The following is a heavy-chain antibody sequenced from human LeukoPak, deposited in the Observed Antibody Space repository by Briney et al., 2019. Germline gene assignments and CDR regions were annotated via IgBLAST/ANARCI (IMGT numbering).Heavy chain of an antibody. CDR3: ATDPPYGSGRVDY. Sequence: ASVKVSCKASGYTFTSYYMHWVRQAPGQGLEWMGIINPSGGSTSYAQKFQGRVTMTGDTSTDTAYMELSSLRSEDTAVYYCATDPPYGSGRVDYWGQGTLVTVSS. CDR1: GYTFTSYY. J-gene: IGHJ4*02. D-gene: IGHD3-10*01. CDR2: INPSGGST. V-gene: IGHV1-46*01.